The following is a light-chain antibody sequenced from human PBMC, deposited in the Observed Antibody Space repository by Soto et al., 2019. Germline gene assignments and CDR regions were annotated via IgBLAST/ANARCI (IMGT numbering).Light chain of an antibody. J-gene: IGKJ1*01. Sequence: EIVLTQSPGTLSLSPGERATLSCRASQSVSSSYLAWYQQKPGQAPRLLIYGASSRATGIPDRFSGSGSGTDFTLTISRLEPADFAVYYCHQTYTSVATFGHGTKV. CDR3: HQTYTSVAT. CDR1: QSVSSSY. V-gene: IGKV3-20*01. CDR2: GAS.